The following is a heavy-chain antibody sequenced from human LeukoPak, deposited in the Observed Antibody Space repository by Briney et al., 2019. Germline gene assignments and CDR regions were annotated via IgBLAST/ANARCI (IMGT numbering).Heavy chain of an antibody. V-gene: IGHV3-7*01. CDR3: ARYCSTTNCYFGFGP. D-gene: IGHD2-2*01. J-gene: IGHJ5*02. Sequence: GGSLRLSCAASGFTFSSYWMSWVRQAPGKGLEWVANIKQDGSEKYYVDSVKGRFTISRDNAKNLLYLQMNSLRAEDTAVYYCARYCSTTNCYFGFGPWGRGTLVTVSS. CDR2: IKQDGSEK. CDR1: GFTFSSYW.